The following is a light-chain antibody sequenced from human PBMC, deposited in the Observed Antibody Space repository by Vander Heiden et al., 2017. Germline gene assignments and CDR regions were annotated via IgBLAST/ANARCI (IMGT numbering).Light chain of an antibody. CDR1: QSIYSW. V-gene: IGKV1-5*03. J-gene: IGKJ1*01. CDR2: KAS. CDR3: QQYNSYPWT. Sequence: DIQMTQSPSTLSASVGDRVTITCRASQSIYSWLAWYQQTPGKAPKLLIYKASTLESGVPSRFSGSGSGTEFTLTISSLQPDDFATYYCQQYNSYPWTFGQGTKVEIK.